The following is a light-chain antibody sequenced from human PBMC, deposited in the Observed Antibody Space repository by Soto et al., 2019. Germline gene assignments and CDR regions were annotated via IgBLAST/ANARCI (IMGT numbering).Light chain of an antibody. J-gene: IGKJ2*01. CDR3: QQHNNWPPYT. V-gene: IGKV3-15*01. CDR2: GAS. CDR1: QTVSSN. Sequence: EIVMTQSPATLSVSPGERATLSCRASQTVSSNLAWYQQKPVQAPRLLIYGASTRDNGVPARFSGSGSGTEFTLTISSLQSEDSAVYYCQQHNNWPPYTFGQGTKLEIK.